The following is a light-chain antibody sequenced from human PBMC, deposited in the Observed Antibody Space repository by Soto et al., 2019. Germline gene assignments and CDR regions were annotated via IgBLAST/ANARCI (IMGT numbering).Light chain of an antibody. CDR3: CSYAGSGTYV. CDR1: SSDVGNYNL. Sequence: QSALTQPASVSGSPGQSITISCTGTSSDVGNYNLVSWYQQHPGKAPKLMIYEVSQRPSGVSNRFSGSKSGNTASLAISGLQAEDEADYYCCSYAGSGTYVFGTGTKVTVL. V-gene: IGLV2-23*02. CDR2: EVS. J-gene: IGLJ1*01.